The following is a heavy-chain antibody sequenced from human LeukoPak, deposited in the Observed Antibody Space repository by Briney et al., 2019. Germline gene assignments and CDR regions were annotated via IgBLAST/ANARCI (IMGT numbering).Heavy chain of an antibody. D-gene: IGHD3-10*01. CDR3: AKRGVVIRVFLVGFHKEAYYFDS. CDR1: GFTFSNYA. CDR2: ISYDGGNE. J-gene: IGHJ4*02. V-gene: IGHV3-30*04. Sequence: PGRSLRLSCAASGFTFSNYAMHWVRQAPGKGLEWVAVISYDGGNEYYADSVKGRFTISRDNSKNTLYLQMNSLRAEDTAVYYCAKRGVVIRVFLVGFHKEAYYFDSWGQGALVTVSS.